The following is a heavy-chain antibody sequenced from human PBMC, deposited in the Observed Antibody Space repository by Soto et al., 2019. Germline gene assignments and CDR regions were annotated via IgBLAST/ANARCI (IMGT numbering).Heavy chain of an antibody. J-gene: IGHJ4*02. CDR1: GFTFSSYG. Sequence: GGSLRLSCAASGFTFSSYGMSWVRQAPGKGLEWVSAISGGGGSTYYADSVKGRFTISRDNSKNTVYLQMNSLRAEDTALYYCAKGVYSTSSYFDYWGQGTLVTV. CDR3: AKGVYSTSSYFDY. V-gene: IGHV3-23*01. CDR2: ISGGGGST. D-gene: IGHD6-6*01.